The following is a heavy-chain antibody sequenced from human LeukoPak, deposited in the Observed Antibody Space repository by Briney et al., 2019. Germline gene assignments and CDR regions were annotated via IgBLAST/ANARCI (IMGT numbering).Heavy chain of an antibody. CDR2: ISGSGGRT. Sequence: GGSLRLSCAASGFTFSDYYMSWIRQAPGKGLEWISAISGSGGRTYYADSVKGRFTISRDNSKNTLYLQMNSLRAEDTAVYYCASILLWFVYDYWGQGTLVTVSS. V-gene: IGHV3-23*01. D-gene: IGHD3-10*01. J-gene: IGHJ4*02. CDR1: GFTFSDYY. CDR3: ASILLWFVYDY.